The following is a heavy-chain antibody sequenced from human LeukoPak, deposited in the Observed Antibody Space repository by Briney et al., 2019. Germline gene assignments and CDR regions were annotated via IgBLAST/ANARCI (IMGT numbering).Heavy chain of an antibody. CDR1: GVTFSSYG. V-gene: IGHV3-33*01. J-gene: IGHJ4*02. D-gene: IGHD3-9*01. Sequence: GRSLRLSCAASGVTFSSYGMHWVRQAPGKGLEWVAVIWYDGSNKYYADSVKGRFTISRDNSKNTLYLQMNSLRAEDTAVYYCARDSGYRTPFDYWGQGTLVTVSS. CDR3: ARDSGYRTPFDY. CDR2: IWYDGSNK.